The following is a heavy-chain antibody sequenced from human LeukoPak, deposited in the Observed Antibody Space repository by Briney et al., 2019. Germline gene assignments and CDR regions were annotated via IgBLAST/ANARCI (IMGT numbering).Heavy chain of an antibody. J-gene: IGHJ5*02. D-gene: IGHD2-15*01. Sequence: PGGSLRLSRAASGFTFSIYGMSWVRQAPGRGLEWVSAMSGSGGSTYYAGSVKGRFTISRDNSKNTLYLQLNSLRAEDTAVYFCARQSGGPYNWFDPWGQGTLVTVSS. V-gene: IGHV3-23*01. CDR3: ARQSGGPYNWFDP. CDR2: MSGSGGST. CDR1: GFTFSIYG.